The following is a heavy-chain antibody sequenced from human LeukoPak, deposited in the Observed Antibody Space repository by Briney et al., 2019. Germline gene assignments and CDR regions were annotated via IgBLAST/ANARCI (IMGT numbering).Heavy chain of an antibody. Sequence: GGSLRLSCAASGFTVCSNYMSWVRQAPGKGLEWVSVIYSGGSTYYADSVKGRFTISRDNSKNTLYLQMNSLRAEDTAVYYCARAQPSGWYFYFDYWGQGTLVTVSS. J-gene: IGHJ4*02. CDR3: ARAQPSGWYFYFDY. CDR1: GFTVCSNY. D-gene: IGHD6-19*01. V-gene: IGHV3-53*01. CDR2: IYSGGST.